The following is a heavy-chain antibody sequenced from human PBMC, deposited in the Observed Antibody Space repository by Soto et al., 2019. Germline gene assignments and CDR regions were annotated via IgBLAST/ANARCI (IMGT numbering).Heavy chain of an antibody. CDR1: GFSFSTYD. J-gene: IGHJ4*02. D-gene: IGHD3-16*01. V-gene: IGHV3-48*02. Sequence: SXVCLRLSCAACGFSFSTYDMHWVRQAPGKGLEWVSFISSSSSSVNYADSVKGRFTISRDNAQNSLYLQMNSLRDDDTAVYYCVKGGWGDLCGQRTLVTVSS. CDR3: VKGGWGDL. CDR2: ISSSSSSV.